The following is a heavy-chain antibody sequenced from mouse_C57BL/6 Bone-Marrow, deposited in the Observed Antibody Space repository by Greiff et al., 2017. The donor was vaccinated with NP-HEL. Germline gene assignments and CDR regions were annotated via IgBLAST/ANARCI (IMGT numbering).Heavy chain of an antibody. CDR3: ARRGDYYGSSYEYYAMDY. Sequence: EVQLVESGGGLVQPGGSLKLSCAASGFTFSDYYMYWVRQTPEKRLEWVAYISNGGGSTYYPDTVKGRFTISRDNAKNTLYMKMSRLKSEDTAMYYCARRGDYYGSSYEYYAMDYWGQGTSVTVAS. V-gene: IGHV5-12*01. J-gene: IGHJ4*01. CDR2: ISNGGGST. CDR1: GFTFSDYY. D-gene: IGHD1-1*01.